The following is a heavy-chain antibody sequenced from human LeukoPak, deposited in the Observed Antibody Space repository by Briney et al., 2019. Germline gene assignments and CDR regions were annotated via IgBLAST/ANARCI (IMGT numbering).Heavy chain of an antibody. V-gene: IGHV3-53*04. CDR3: ARTLRGGKFDY. CDR2: IYRGGST. Sequence: GGSLRLSCAASGFTFSGSAMSWVRQAPGKGLEWVSVIYRGGSTYYADSVKGRFTISRHNSRDTMYLQMNSLRTEDTAVYYCARTLRGGKFDYWGQGTLVTVSS. D-gene: IGHD4-23*01. CDR1: GFTFSGSA. J-gene: IGHJ4*02.